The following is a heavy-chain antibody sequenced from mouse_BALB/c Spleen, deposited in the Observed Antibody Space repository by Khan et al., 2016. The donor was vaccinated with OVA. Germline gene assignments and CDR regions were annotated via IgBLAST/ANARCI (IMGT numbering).Heavy chain of an antibody. D-gene: IGHD2-12*01. CDR1: GYTFTSYT. CDR2: INPRGDYT. CDR3: AREYDGAAFFDV. V-gene: IGHV1-4*01. Sequence: VQLQESGAELARPGASVKMSCKASGYTFTSYTIQWVKQRPGQGLEWVGYINPRGDYTDYNQKFKDKATLTADKSSSAAYIQLSSLTSDDSAVYYCAREYDGAAFFDVWGAGTTVTVSS. J-gene: IGHJ1*01.